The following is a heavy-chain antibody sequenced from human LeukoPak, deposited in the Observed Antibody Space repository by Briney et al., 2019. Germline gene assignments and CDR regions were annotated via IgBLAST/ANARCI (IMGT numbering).Heavy chain of an antibody. CDR2: INAGNGNT. D-gene: IGHD3-22*01. V-gene: IGHV1-3*01. Sequence: ASVKVSCKASGYTFTSYAMHWVRQAPGQRLEWMGWINAGNGNTKYSQKFQGRVTITRDTSASTAYMELSSLRSEDTAMYYCAMRKPYDSSGPFDYWGQGTLVTVSS. CDR3: AMRKPYDSSGPFDY. J-gene: IGHJ4*02. CDR1: GYTFTSYA.